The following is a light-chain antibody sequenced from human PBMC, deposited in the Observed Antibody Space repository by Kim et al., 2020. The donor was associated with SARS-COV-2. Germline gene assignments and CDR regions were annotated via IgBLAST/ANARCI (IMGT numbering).Light chain of an antibody. Sequence: SYELTQPPSVSVAPGKTARITCGGTSIGNKSVHWYQQKPGQAPVLVISYDSVRPSGIPERFSGSNSGNTATVTISRVEAGDEANYYCQVWDSSDDHRVVFGGGTQLTVL. CDR1: SIGNKS. CDR3: QVWDSSDDHRVV. CDR2: YDS. J-gene: IGLJ2*01. V-gene: IGLV3-21*04.